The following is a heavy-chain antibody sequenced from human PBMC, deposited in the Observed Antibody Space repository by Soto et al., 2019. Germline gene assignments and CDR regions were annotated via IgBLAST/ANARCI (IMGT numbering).Heavy chain of an antibody. CDR2: ISRSGNST. V-gene: IGHV3-23*01. J-gene: IGHJ4*02. CDR1: GLSFSSYA. CDR3: AKDAKILDWLPTSYYFDC. D-gene: IGHD3-9*01. Sequence: EVQVLASGGGLAQPGRSLRLSCAVSGLSFSSYAMTWVRQSPGKGLVWVSSISRSGNSTYSADSVRGRFTISRDNSKNTLYLQMNSLRAEDTAVYYCAKDAKILDWLPTSYYFDCWGQGTLVTVSS.